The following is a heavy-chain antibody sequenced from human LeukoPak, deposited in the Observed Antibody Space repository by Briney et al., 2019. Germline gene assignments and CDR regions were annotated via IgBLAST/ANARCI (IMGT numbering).Heavy chain of an antibody. CDR3: ARVGIAAAASFDY. V-gene: IGHV4-34*01. CDR1: GGSFSGYY. D-gene: IGHD6-13*01. Sequence: PSETLSLTCAVYGGSFSGYYWSWIRQPPGKGLEWIGEINHSGSTNYNPSLKSRVTISVNTYKNQFSLKLSSVTAADTAVYYCARVGIAAAASFDYWGQGTLVTVSS. J-gene: IGHJ4*02. CDR2: INHSGST.